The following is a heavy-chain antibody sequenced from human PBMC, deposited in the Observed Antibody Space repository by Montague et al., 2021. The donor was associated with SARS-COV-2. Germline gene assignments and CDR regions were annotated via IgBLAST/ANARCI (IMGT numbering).Heavy chain of an antibody. CDR2: IGGSGAGT. CDR3: AKSLDTSGYSCERGADY. CDR1: GFTFNTYA. J-gene: IGHJ4*02. D-gene: IGHD5-12*01. Sequence: SLRLSCAASGFTFNTYAMTWVRQAPGKGLERVSAIGGSGAGTYYADSVKGRFTISRDNSKNTLFLQMNSLRAEDTALYYCAKSLDTSGYSCERGADYWGQGTLVTVSS. V-gene: IGHV3-23*01.